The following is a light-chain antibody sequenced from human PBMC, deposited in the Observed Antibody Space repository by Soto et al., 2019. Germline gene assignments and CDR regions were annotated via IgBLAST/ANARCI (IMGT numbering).Light chain of an antibody. V-gene: IGLV1-51*02. J-gene: IGLJ2*01. Sequence: QPVLTQPPSVSAAPGQTVTISCSGSTSNIGNNYVSWYQQLPGAAPRLIISEVDKRPSGIPDRFSGSKSGTSATLGITGLQTGDEADFYCAAWDSGLSAVVFGGGTKLTVL. CDR1: TSNIGNNY. CDR2: EVD. CDR3: AAWDSGLSAVV.